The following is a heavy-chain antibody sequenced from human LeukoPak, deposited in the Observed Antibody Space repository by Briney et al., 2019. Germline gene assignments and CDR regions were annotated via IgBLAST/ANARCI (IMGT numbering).Heavy chain of an antibody. D-gene: IGHD2-15*01. J-gene: IGHJ6*04. CDR2: INPNSGGT. CDR3: ARAANPYCSGGSCYSGSTYYYGMDV. V-gene: IGHV1-2*04. Sequence: ASVKVSCKASGYTFTGYYMHRVRQAPGQGLEWMGWINPNSGGTNYAQKFQGWVTMTRDTSISTAYMELSRLRSDDTAVYYCARAANPYCSGGSCYSGSTYYYGMDVWGKGTTVTVSS. CDR1: GYTFTGYY.